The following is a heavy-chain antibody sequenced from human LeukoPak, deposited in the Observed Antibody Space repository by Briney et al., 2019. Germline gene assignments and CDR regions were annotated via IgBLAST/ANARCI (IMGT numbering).Heavy chain of an antibody. V-gene: IGHV3-74*01. Sequence: GGSLRLSCAASGLTFSSYWMHWVGQAPGKGVVWVARINPDASITGYADSVKGRLTISRDNAKNSLYLQVNNLRDEDTAVYYCASSMGGLPGNWGQGTLVTVSS. J-gene: IGHJ4*02. CDR2: INPDASIT. CDR1: GLTFSSYW. CDR3: ASSMGGLPGN. D-gene: IGHD1-26*01.